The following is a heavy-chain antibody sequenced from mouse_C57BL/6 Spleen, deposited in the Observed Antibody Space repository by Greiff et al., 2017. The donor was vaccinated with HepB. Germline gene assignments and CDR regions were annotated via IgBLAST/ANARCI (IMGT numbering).Heavy chain of an antibody. J-gene: IGHJ4*01. CDR1: GYTFTSYW. CDR2: IHPSDSDT. CDR3: ARLRGSSAGRR. Sequence: QVQLQQPGAELVKPGASVKVSCKAPGYTFTSYWMHGVKQRPGQGLEWIGRIHPSDSDTNYNQKFKGKATLTVDKSSSTAYMQLSSLTSEDSAVYDCARLRGSSAGRRWAQRASYTISS. D-gene: IGHD1-1*01. V-gene: IGHV1-74*01.